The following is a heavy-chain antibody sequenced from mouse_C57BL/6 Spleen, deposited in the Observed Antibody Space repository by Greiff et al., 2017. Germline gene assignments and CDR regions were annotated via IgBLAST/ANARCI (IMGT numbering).Heavy chain of an antibody. CDR1: GYTFPDHT. Sequence: VQLQQSDAELVKPGASVKISCKVSGYTFPDHTIHWMKQRPEQGLEWIGYIYPRDGSTKYNEKFKGKATLTADQASSTAYMQLNSLTSEDSAVYFCARSALYGSSHYWYFDVWGTGTTVTVSS. V-gene: IGHV1-78*01. D-gene: IGHD1-1*01. J-gene: IGHJ1*03. CDR3: ARSALYGSSHYWYFDV. CDR2: IYPRDGST.